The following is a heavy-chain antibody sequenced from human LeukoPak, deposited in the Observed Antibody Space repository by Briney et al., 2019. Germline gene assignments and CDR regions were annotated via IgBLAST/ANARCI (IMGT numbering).Heavy chain of an antibody. CDR3: ATCYYDSSGLNWFDP. Sequence: ASVKVSCKVSGYTLTELSMHWVRQAPGKGLEWMGGFDPEDGETIYAQKFQGRVTMTEDTSTDTAYMELSSRRSEDTAVYYCATCYYDSSGLNWFDPWGQGTLVTVSS. J-gene: IGHJ5*02. CDR1: GYTLTELS. D-gene: IGHD3-22*01. V-gene: IGHV1-24*01. CDR2: FDPEDGET.